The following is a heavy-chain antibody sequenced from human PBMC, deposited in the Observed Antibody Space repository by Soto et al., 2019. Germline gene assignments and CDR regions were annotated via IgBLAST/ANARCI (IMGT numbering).Heavy chain of an antibody. CDR3: AGDGDVVVPAAMYYYYYMDG. D-gene: IGHD2-2*01. CDR1: GGTFSSYI. V-gene: IGHV1-69*08. J-gene: IGHJ6*03. Sequence: QVQLVQSGAEVKKPGSSVKVSCTASGGTFSSYIISWVRQAPGQGLEWMGRIIPILGIANYAQKFQGRVTITADKSTSTAYMELSSLRSEDKAVYYCAGDGDVVVPAAMYYYYYMDGWGKGTTVTVSS. CDR2: IIPILGIA.